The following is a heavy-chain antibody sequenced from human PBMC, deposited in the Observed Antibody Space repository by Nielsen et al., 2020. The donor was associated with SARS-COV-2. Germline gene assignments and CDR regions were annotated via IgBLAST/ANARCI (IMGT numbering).Heavy chain of an antibody. D-gene: IGHD1-14*01. CDR2: ISYDGTE. CDR3: ARETIDHTSSFLDY. Sequence: GGSLRLSCAASGFTFSNHAMHWVRQAPGKGLDWMTIISYDGTEHYADSVKGRFAISRDNSKNTVYLQMNSLKVEDTAVYFCARETIDHTSSFLDYWGQGILVTVSS. J-gene: IGHJ4*02. V-gene: IGHV3-30*09. CDR1: GFTFSNHA.